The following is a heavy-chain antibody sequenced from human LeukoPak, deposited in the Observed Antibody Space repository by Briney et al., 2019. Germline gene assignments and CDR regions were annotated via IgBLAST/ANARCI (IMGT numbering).Heavy chain of an antibody. CDR3: ARVEWEYTAMVTGPRGMDV. CDR2: INPSGGST. V-gene: IGHV1-46*01. J-gene: IGHJ6*02. Sequence: ASVKVSCKASGYTFTSYHMHWVRQAPGQGREWMGIINPSGGSTSYAQKFQGRVTMTRDTSTSTVYMELSSLRSEDTAVYYCARVEWEYTAMVTGPRGMDVWGQGTTVTVSS. CDR1: GYTFTSYH. D-gene: IGHD5-18*01.